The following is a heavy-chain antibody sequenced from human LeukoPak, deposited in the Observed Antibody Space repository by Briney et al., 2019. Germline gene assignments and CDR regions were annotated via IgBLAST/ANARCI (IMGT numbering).Heavy chain of an antibody. CDR2: VFHGGST. CDR1: GGSIINNHYY. Sequence: PSETLSLTCTASGGSIINNHYYWGWIRQPPGKGLEWIGTVFHGGSTYYNPSLESRVTISVDTANNQFSLYLRSVTAADTALYYCARHVPSALRVVVVTSDWYFDLWGRGTLVTVSS. CDR3: ARHVPSALRVVVVTSDWYFDL. D-gene: IGHD2-21*02. V-gene: IGHV4-39*01. J-gene: IGHJ2*01.